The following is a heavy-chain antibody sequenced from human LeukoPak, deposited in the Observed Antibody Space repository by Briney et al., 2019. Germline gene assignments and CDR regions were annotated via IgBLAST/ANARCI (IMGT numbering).Heavy chain of an antibody. D-gene: IGHD3-10*01. Sequence: PGGSPRLSCAASGFTLRSYWMHWVRQAPGKGLVWVSRINSDGSSTNYADSVRGRFTISRDNAKNTLYLQMNSLRADDTAVYYCARDYYTSGSPNDFWGQGTLVTVSS. V-gene: IGHV3-74*01. CDR1: GFTLRSYW. CDR2: INSDGSST. J-gene: IGHJ4*02. CDR3: ARDYYTSGSPNDF.